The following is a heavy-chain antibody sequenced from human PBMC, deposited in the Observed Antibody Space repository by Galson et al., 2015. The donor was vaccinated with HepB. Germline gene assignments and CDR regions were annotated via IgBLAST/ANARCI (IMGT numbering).Heavy chain of an antibody. D-gene: IGHD1-26*01. J-gene: IGHJ4*02. CDR2: ISSSSSYI. CDR1: GFTFSNAW. V-gene: IGHV3-21*04. Sequence: SLRLSCAASGFTFSNAWMNWVRQAPGKGLEWVSSISSSSSYIYYADSVKGRFTISRDNSKNTLYLQMNSLRAEDTAVYYCAKTTNHRVGATRDWGQGTLVTVSS. CDR3: AKTTNHRVGATRD.